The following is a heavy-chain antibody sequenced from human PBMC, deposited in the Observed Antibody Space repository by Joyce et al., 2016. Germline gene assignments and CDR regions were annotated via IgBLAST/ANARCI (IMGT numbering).Heavy chain of an antibody. CDR2: ISAHHGNT. CDR1: GYIFTTYG. V-gene: IGHV1-18*01. D-gene: IGHD3-22*01. J-gene: IGHJ3*02. Sequence: QVQLVQSGSEVKKPGASVEVSCKASGYIFTTYGISWVRQGPGQGFEWMGRISAHHGNTKYAQKFQGRVTMNIDTSTSTAYMELESLRSDDTAVYYCARDIHYYNSSGYYWGAFDIWGQGTMVSVSS. CDR3: ARDIHYYNSSGYYWGAFDI.